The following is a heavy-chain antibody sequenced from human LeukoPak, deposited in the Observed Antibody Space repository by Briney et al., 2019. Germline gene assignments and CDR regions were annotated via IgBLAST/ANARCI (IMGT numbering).Heavy chain of an antibody. D-gene: IGHD2-15*01. J-gene: IGHJ4*02. CDR1: GFTFSSYA. CDR2: ISYDGSNK. Sequence: GGSLRLSCAASGFTFSSYAMHWVRQAPGKGLEWVAVISYDGSNKYYADSVKGRFTISRDNSKNTLYLQMNSLRAEDTAVYYCARAAVGYCSGGSCYFDYWGQGTLVTVSS. CDR3: ARAAVGYCSGGSCYFDY. V-gene: IGHV3-30*04.